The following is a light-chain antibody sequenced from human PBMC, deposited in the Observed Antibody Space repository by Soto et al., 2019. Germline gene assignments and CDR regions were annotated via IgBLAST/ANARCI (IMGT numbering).Light chain of an antibody. CDR3: QQRSDWPPSLT. V-gene: IGKV3-11*01. J-gene: IGKJ4*01. CDR2: ATS. CDR1: QSVGTY. Sequence: EIVMTQSPATLSVSPGERATLSCRASQSVGTYLAWYQQKPGQAPRLLIFATSHRATDIPTRFSGSGSETDFTLTISSLEPEDFAVYYCQQRSDWPPSLTFGGGTKVDIK.